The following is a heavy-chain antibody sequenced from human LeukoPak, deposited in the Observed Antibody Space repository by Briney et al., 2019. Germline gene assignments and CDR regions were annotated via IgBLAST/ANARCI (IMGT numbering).Heavy chain of an antibody. CDR3: ARRSAYYYDSSGYYFDY. V-gene: IGHV4-59*08. CDR1: GGSISSYY. D-gene: IGHD3-22*01. Sequence: PSETLSLTCTVSGGSISSYYWSWIRQPPGKGLEWIGYIYYSGSTNYNPSLKSRVTISVDTSKNQFSLKLSSVTAADTAVYYCARRSAYYYDSSGYYFDYWGQGTLVTVSS. J-gene: IGHJ4*02. CDR2: IYYSGST.